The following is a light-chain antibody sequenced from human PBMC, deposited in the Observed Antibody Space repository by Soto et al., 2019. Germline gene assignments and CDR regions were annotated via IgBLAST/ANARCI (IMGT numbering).Light chain of an antibody. CDR2: LGS. Sequence: DIVMTQSPLSLPVTPGEPASISCRSSQSLLHSNGYNYLDWYLQKPGQSPQLLIYLGSNRASGVTDRFSGSGQSTDFTLKISRVEAEDVGVYYCIQALQTPTFGQGTRWIS. CDR1: QSLLHSNGYNY. J-gene: IGKJ1*01. V-gene: IGKV2-28*01. CDR3: IQALQTPT.